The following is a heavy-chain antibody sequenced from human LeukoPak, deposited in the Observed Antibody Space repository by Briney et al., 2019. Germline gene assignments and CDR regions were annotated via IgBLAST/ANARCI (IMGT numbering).Heavy chain of an antibody. J-gene: IGHJ3*02. CDR3: ARVPDPYCSSTSCYDDAFDI. CDR1: GFTFSSYE. D-gene: IGHD2-2*01. CDR2: ISSSGSTI. Sequence: LTGGSLRLSCAASGFTFSSYEMNWVRQAPGKGLEWVSYISSSGSTIYYADSVKGRFTISRDNAKNSLYLQMNSLRAEDTAVYYCARVPDPYCSSTSCYDDAFDIWGQGTMVTVSS. V-gene: IGHV3-48*03.